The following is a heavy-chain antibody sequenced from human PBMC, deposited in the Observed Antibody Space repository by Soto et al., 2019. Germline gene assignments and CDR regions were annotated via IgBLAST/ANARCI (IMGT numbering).Heavy chain of an antibody. V-gene: IGHV4-31*03. J-gene: IGHJ5*02. D-gene: IGHD3-10*01. Sequence: QVQLQESGPGLVKPSQTLSLTCTVSGGSISSGGYYWSWIRQHPGKGLEWIGYIYYSGSTYYNPSLKSRVTISVDTSKNQFSPKLSSVTAADTAVYYCARDRITMVRGAPRWFDPWGQGTLVTVSS. CDR2: IYYSGST. CDR3: ARDRITMVRGAPRWFDP. CDR1: GGSISSGGYY.